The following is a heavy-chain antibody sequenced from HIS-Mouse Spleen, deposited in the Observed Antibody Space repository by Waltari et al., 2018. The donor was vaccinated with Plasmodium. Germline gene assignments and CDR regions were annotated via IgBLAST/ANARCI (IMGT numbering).Heavy chain of an antibody. CDR1: GFTFSSYW. CDR3: ARADCTNGVCYFDY. CDR2: INSDGSST. V-gene: IGHV3-74*01. Sequence: EVQLLESGGGLVQLGGSLRLSCAASGFTFSSYWMHWVRHAPGKGLVWVSRINSDGSSTSYADSVKGRFTSSRDNAKNTLYLQMNSLRAEDTAVYYCARADCTNGVCYFDYWGQGTLVTVSS. D-gene: IGHD2-8*01. J-gene: IGHJ4*02.